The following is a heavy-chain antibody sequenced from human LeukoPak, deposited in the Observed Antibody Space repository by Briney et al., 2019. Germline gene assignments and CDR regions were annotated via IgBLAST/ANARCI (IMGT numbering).Heavy chain of an antibody. V-gene: IGHV1-2*02. Sequence: ASVKVSCKASGYTFTGYYVHWVRQAPGQGLEWMGWINPNSGGTNYAQKFQGRVTMTRDTSISTAYVELSRLRSGDTAVYYCARDPASFVVVVAATLDPWGQGTLVTVSS. J-gene: IGHJ5*02. CDR2: INPNSGGT. D-gene: IGHD2-15*01. CDR1: GYTFTGYY. CDR3: ARDPASFVVVVAATLDP.